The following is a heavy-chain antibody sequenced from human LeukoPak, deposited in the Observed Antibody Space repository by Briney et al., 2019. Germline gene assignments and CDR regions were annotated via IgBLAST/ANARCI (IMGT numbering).Heavy chain of an antibody. CDR3: AKGPIYFDS. J-gene: IGHJ4*02. CDR1: GFSFSNYW. V-gene: IGHV3-74*01. Sequence: QPGGSLRLSCAASGFSFSNYWMHWVRQAPGKGLVWVTRMNSDGSATYYADSVQGRFTISRDNAKNTLYLQMNSLRAEDTAMYFCAKGPIYFDSWGQGTLVTVSS. CDR2: MNSDGSAT.